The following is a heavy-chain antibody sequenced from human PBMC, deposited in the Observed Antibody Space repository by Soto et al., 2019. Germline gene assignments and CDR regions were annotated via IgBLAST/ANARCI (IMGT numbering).Heavy chain of an antibody. Sequence: PSETLSLTCTVSGGSISSYYWSWIRQPPGKGLEWIGYIYYSGSTNYNPSLKSRVTISVDTSKNQFSLKLSSVTAADTAVYYCASDLTVTTGYYYYYGMDVWGQGTTVTVSS. D-gene: IGHD4-17*01. V-gene: IGHV4-59*01. J-gene: IGHJ6*02. CDR3: ASDLTVTTGYYYYYGMDV. CDR2: IYYSGST. CDR1: GGSISSYY.